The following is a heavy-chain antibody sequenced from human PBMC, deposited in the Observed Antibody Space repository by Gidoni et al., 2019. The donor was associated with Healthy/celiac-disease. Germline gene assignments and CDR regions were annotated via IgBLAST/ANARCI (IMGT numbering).Heavy chain of an antibody. J-gene: IGHJ4*02. CDR3: TRFGLDVEMATITY. CDR2: IRSKAYGGTT. Sequence: EVQLVESGGGLVQPGRSMRLSCTASGFNFGDYAMSCFRQAPGKGLEWVGFIRSKAYGGTTEYAASVKGRFTISRDDSKSIAYLQMNSLKTEDTAVYYCTRFGLDVEMATITYWGQGTLVTVSS. CDR1: GFNFGDYA. D-gene: IGHD5-12*01. V-gene: IGHV3-49*03.